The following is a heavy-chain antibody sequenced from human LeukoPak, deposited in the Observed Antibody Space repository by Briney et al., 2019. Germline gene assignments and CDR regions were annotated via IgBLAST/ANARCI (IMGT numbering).Heavy chain of an antibody. CDR2: VSYDGSNK. V-gene: IGHV3-30*18. CDR3: AQEDYDGSGSYLGG. Sequence: GGSLRLSCAASGFTFSSYGMHWVRPAPGKGLEWVAVVSYDGSNKYYTDSMKGRFTISRDNSKNTLYLQMNSLRTEDTAIYYCAQEDYDGSGSYLGGWGQGTLVTVSS. CDR1: GFTFSSYG. J-gene: IGHJ4*02. D-gene: IGHD3-10*01.